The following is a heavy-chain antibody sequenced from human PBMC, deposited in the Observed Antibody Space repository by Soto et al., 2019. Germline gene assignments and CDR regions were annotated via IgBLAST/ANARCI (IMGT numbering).Heavy chain of an antibody. CDR1: GGSFSGYY. CDR2: INHSGST. CDR3: ARAPFYSSSPLDY. Sequence: SETLSLTCAVYGGSFSGYYWSWIRQPPGKGLEWIGEINHSGSTNYNPSLKSRVTISVDTSKNQFSLKLSSVTAADTAVYYCARAPFYSSSPLDYWGQGTLVTVSS. D-gene: IGHD6-6*01. J-gene: IGHJ4*02. V-gene: IGHV4-34*01.